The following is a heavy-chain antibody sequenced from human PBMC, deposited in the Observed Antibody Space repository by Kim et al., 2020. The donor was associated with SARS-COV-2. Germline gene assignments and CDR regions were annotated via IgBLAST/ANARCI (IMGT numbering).Heavy chain of an antibody. CDR3: ARAGMVVVPAAMGGWFDP. J-gene: IGHJ5*02. V-gene: IGHV4-30-2*05. D-gene: IGHD2-2*01. Sequence: KSRVTISVDTSKNQLSLKLSSVAAADTAVYYCARAGMVVVPAAMGGWFDPWGQGTLVTVSS.